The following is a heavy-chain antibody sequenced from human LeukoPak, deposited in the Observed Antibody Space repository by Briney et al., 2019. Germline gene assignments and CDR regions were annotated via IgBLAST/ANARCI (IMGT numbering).Heavy chain of an antibody. D-gene: IGHD3-22*01. CDR2: ISGSGGST. J-gene: IGHJ6*02. V-gene: IGHV3-23*01. CDR3: AKDAKRGSSGYYYYYGMDV. CDR1: GFSFSDYY. Sequence: GGSLRLSCAASGFSFSDYYMSWIRQAPGKGLEWVSAISGSGGSTYYADSVKGRFTISRDNSKNTLYLQMNSLRAEDTAVYYCAKDAKRGSSGYYYYYGMDVWGQGTTVTVSS.